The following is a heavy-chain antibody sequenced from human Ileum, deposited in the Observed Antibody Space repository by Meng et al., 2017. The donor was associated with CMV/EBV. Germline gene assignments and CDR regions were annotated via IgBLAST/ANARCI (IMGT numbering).Heavy chain of an antibody. Sequence: ASVKVSCKASGYTFTSYGISWVRQAPGQGLEWMGWISAYNGNTNYAQKLQGRVTMTTDTSTSTAYMELRSLRSSDTAVYYCARDQDCSSTSCKDYWGQGTLVTVSS. D-gene: IGHD2-2*01. CDR3: ARDQDCSSTSCKDY. CDR1: GYTFTSYG. J-gene: IGHJ4*02. V-gene: IGHV1-18*01. CDR2: ISAYNGNT.